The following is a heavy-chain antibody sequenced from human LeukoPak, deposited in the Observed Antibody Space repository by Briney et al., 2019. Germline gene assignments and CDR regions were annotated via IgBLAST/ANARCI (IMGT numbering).Heavy chain of an antibody. V-gene: IGHV3-23*01. CDR1: GFTFSSYA. CDR3: AKLGYDFWSGYYSPFDY. J-gene: IGHJ4*02. Sequence: PGGPLRLSCAASGFTFSSYAMSWVRQAPGKGLEWVSAISGSGGSTYYADSVKGRFTISRDNSKNTLYLQMNSLRAEDTAVYYCAKLGYDFWSGYYSPFDYWGQGTLVTVSS. D-gene: IGHD3-3*01. CDR2: ISGSGGST.